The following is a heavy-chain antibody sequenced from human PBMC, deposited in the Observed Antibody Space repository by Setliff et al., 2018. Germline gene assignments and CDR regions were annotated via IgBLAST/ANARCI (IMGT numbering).Heavy chain of an antibody. J-gene: IGHJ4*02. D-gene: IGHD3-16*01. CDR1: GFTFSNYY. CDR3: ARTTSHRLEGDFDY. CDR2: IHDSGNPT. V-gene: IGHV3-11*01. Sequence: GGSLRLSCAASGFTFSNYYMTWIRQAPGKGLEWISYIHDSGNPTSYADSVKGRFTVSRDNAKNSLYLQMTSLRAEDTAIYYCARTTSHRLEGDFDYWGQGTLVTVSS.